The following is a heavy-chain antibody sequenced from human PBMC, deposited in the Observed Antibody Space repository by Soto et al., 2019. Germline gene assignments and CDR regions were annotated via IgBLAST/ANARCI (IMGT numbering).Heavy chain of an antibody. V-gene: IGHV2-5*02. J-gene: IGHJ2*01. CDR2: IYWDDDK. CDR1: GFSLSTSGVG. Sequence: GSGPTLVNPTQTLTLTCTFSGFSLSTSGVGVGWIRQPPGKALEWLALIYWDDDKRYSPSLKSRLTITKDTSKNQVVLTMTNMDPVDTATYYCAHRRGLGLRSGTSRWYFDLWGRGTLVTVSS. CDR3: AHRRGLGLRSGTSRWYFDL. D-gene: IGHD1-1*01.